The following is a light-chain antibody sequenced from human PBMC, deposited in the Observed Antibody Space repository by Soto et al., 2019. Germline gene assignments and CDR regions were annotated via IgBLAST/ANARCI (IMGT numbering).Light chain of an antibody. J-gene: IGLJ1*01. Sequence: QSVLTQPASVSGSPGQSITISCTGTSSDVGGYNYVYWYQHHPGKVPKPLIYDVANRPSGVSDRFSGSKSGNTASLTISGLQAEDEADYYCNSYTGSSTYVFGTGTKVTVL. V-gene: IGLV2-14*03. CDR1: SSDVGGYNY. CDR2: DVA. CDR3: NSYTGSSTYV.